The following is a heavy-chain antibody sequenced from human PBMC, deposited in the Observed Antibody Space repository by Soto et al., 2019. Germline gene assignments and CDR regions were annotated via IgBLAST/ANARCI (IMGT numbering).Heavy chain of an antibody. V-gene: IGHV2-5*01. D-gene: IGHD1-26*01. CDR2: IYWNDDK. CDR1: GFSLSTSGVG. CDR3: AHLRVGATRGNWLDP. J-gene: IGHJ5*01. Sequence: SGPTLVNPTQTLTLTCTFSGFSLSTSGVGVGWIRQPPGKALEWLALIYWNDDKRYSPSLKSRLTITKDTSKNQVVLTMTNMDPVDTATYYCAHLRVGATRGNWLDPWGQGTLVTVSS.